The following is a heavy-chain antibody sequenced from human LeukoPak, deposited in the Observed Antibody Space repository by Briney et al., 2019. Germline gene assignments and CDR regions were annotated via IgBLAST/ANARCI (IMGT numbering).Heavy chain of an antibody. V-gene: IGHV3-48*01. D-gene: IGHD5-24*01. J-gene: IGHJ4*02. Sequence: GGSLRLSCAASGFTFSSYSMNWVRQAPGKGLEWVPYISSSSSNIYYADSVKGRFTIARDNAKNSLDLQMNSLRAEDTAVYYCARDDMATFDYWGQGTLVTVSS. CDR2: ISSSSSNI. CDR1: GFTFSSYS. CDR3: ARDDMATFDY.